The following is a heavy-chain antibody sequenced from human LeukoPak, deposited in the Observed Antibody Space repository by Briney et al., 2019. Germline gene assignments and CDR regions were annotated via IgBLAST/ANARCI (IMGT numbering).Heavy chain of an antibody. CDR3: ARDLRSSGYYAFDY. CDR1: GFTFSSYG. J-gene: IGHJ4*02. V-gene: IGHV3-23*01. CDR2: ISGSGGST. Sequence: GGSLRLSCAASGFTFSSYGMSWVRQAPGKGLEWVSAISGSGGSTYYADSVKGRFTISRDNSKNTLYLQMNSLRAEDTAVYYCARDLRSSGYYAFDYWGQGTLVTVSS. D-gene: IGHD3-22*01.